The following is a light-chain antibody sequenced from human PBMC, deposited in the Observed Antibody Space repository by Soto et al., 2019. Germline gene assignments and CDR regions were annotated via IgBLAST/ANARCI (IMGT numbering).Light chain of an antibody. CDR3: QQYSFYRT. CDR2: KAS. CDR1: QSVSAW. Sequence: DIQMTQSPSTLSGSVGDRVTITCRASQSVSAWLAWYQQKPGKAPKLLIYKASSLQSGVPSRFSGSGSGTEFTLTISSLQPDDFATYYCQQYSFYRTFGQGTKVDIK. V-gene: IGKV1-5*03. J-gene: IGKJ1*01.